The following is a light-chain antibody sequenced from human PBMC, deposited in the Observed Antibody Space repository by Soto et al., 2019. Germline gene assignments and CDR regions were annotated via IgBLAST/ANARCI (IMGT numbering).Light chain of an antibody. V-gene: IGKV1-27*01. CDR3: QRYNSAPWT. Sequence: DIQMTQSPSSLSASVGDRVTITCRARQDINNYLAWYQQKPGKVPKLLIYAASTLQSGVPSRFSGSGSGTDFTLTISSLQPEDVATYYCQRYNSAPWTFDQGTKVEIK. CDR1: QDINNY. J-gene: IGKJ1*01. CDR2: AAS.